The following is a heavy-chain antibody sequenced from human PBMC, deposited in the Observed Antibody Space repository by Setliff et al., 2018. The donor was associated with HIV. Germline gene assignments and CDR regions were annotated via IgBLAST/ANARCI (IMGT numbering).Heavy chain of an antibody. D-gene: IGHD3-10*01. CDR3: TTTLSLWFGAPFDY. CDR1: GFTFSSYT. CDR2: IKSKTDGGTT. Sequence: GGSLRLSCAASGFTFSSYTMNWVRQAPGKGLEWVGHIKSKTDGGTTGYAAPVKGRFTISRDDSKNTLYLQMNSLKSEDTAVYYCTTTLSLWFGAPFDYWGQGTLVTVSS. V-gene: IGHV3-15*01. J-gene: IGHJ4*02.